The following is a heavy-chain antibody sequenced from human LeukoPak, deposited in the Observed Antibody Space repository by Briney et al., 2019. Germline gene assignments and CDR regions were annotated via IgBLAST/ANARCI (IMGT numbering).Heavy chain of an antibody. V-gene: IGHV1-18*01. D-gene: IGHD3-9*01. Sequence: ASVKVSCKASGYTFTSYGISWVRQTPGQGLEWMGWISAYNVNTSYAQKLQGRVTMTTDTSTSTAYMELRSLRSDDTAVYYCARSSNYVISPDSAGGVGDYWYWGQGTLVTVSS. CDR3: ARSSNYVISPDSAGGVGDYWY. J-gene: IGHJ4*02. CDR1: GYTFTSYG. CDR2: ISAYNVNT.